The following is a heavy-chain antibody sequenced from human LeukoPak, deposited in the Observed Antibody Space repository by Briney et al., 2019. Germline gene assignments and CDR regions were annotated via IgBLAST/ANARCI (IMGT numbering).Heavy chain of an antibody. J-gene: IGHJ3*02. Sequence: PSETLSLTCTVSGDSIGSLYWNWVRQPPGKGLEWIGYISYSGSTNYNPSLKSRVTISRDTSKNQVSLKLSSVTAADTAVYYCARKNSFDIWDQGTMVTVSS. CDR3: ARKNSFDI. CDR2: ISYSGST. CDR1: GDSIGSLY. V-gene: IGHV4-59*11.